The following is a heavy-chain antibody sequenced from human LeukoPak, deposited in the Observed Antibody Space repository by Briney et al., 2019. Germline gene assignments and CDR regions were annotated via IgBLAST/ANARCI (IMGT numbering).Heavy chain of an antibody. V-gene: IGHV3-53*01. CDR1: GLTVSSSY. Sequence: PGGPLRLSCAASGLTVSSSYMSWVRQAPGKGLEWVSIIYNDGSTYYADSMKGRSTISRDNSKNTLYLQVNSLRAEDTAMYYCARNILFAFDIWGQGTMVTVSS. CDR2: IYNDGST. CDR3: ARNILFAFDI. J-gene: IGHJ3*02.